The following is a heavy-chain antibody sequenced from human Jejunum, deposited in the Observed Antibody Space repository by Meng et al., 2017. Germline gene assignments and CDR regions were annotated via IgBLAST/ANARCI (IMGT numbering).Heavy chain of an antibody. CDR3: ATVGDGYIYEARGS. D-gene: IGHD5-18*01. J-gene: IGHJ5*02. V-gene: IGHV3-7*01. CDR2: TNQDGSHK. CDR1: GFIFSHYW. Sequence: GGSLRLSCAASGFIFSHYWMTWVRQAPGKGLEWVACTNQDGSHKYSVDSVKGRFTISRDNAKNSLYLQMSSLRAEDTAVYYCATVGDGYIYEARGSWGQGTLVTVSS.